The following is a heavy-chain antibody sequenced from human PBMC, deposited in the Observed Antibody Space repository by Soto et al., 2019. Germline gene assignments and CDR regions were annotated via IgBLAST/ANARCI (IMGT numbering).Heavy chain of an antibody. J-gene: IGHJ6*02. CDR3: AKDAWTSYYYGMDV. V-gene: IGHV3-30*18. CDR2: ISYDGSNK. D-gene: IGHD3-16*01. Sequence: GGSLRLSCAASGFTFSSYGMHWVRQAPGKGLEWVAVISYDGSNKYYADSVKGRFTISRDNSKNTLYLQMNSLRAEDTAVYYCAKDAWTSYYYGMDVWGQGTTVTVSS. CDR1: GFTFSSYG.